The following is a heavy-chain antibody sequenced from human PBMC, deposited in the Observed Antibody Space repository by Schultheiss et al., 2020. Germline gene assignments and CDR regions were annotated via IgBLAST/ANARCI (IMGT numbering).Heavy chain of an antibody. J-gene: IGHJ6*02. D-gene: IGHD1-1*01. CDR3: AKGERYYGMDV. CDR2: IYGNGGGT. CDR1: GFTFSNSD. Sequence: GGSLRLSCAASGFTFSNSDMNWVRQAPGKGLEWVSGIYGNGGGTFYADSVKGRFTISRDNSKNTLYLQMSSLRAEDTAMYYCAKGERYYGMDVWGQGTTVTVSS. V-gene: IGHV3-23*01.